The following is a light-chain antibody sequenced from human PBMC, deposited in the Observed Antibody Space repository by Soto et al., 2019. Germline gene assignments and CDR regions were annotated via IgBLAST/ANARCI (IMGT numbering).Light chain of an antibody. J-gene: IGKJ1*01. Sequence: IQLTQSPSSLSASVGDRVTITCRAIQSISSSLACYQQRPGKAPKLLIYAASTLQSGVPSRFSGSGSGTDFTLTIRARQPEDFTTYYCQQLNSYPWTFGQGTKVEIK. CDR3: QQLNSYPWT. CDR2: AAS. V-gene: IGKV1-9*01. CDR1: QSISSS.